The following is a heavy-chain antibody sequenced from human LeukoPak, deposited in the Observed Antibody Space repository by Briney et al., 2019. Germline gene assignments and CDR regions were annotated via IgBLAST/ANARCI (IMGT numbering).Heavy chain of an antibody. CDR1: GFTFSSYG. V-gene: IGHV3-33*06. D-gene: IGHD1-1*01. J-gene: IGHJ4*02. Sequence: GGSLRLSCAASGFTFSSYGMHWVRQAPGKGLEWVAVLWYDASEKYYADSVRGRFTISRDNSKNTLYLQMNSLRAEDTAVYYCAKDLTTGTLSFDYWGQGTLVTVSS. CDR2: LWYDASEK. CDR3: AKDLTTGTLSFDY.